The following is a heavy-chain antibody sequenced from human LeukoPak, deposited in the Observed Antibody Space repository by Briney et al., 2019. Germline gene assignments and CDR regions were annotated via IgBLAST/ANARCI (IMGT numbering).Heavy chain of an antibody. CDR1: GFTFSSYA. V-gene: IGHV3-64*01. J-gene: IGHJ2*01. CDR2: ISSNGGST. CDR3: AKPSLYYYDTSGYYRYWYFDL. Sequence: PGGSLRLSCAASGFTFSSYAMHWVRQAPGKGLEYVSAISSNGGSTYYANSVKGRFTISRDNSKNTLYLQMGSLRAEDMAVYYCAKPSLYYYDTSGYYRYWYFDLWGRGTLVTVSS. D-gene: IGHD3-22*01.